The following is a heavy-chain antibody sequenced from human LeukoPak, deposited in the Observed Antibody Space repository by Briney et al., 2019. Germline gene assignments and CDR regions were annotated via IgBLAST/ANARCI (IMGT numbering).Heavy chain of an antibody. Sequence: PSETLSLTCAVYGGSFSGYYWSWIRQPPGKGLEWIGEINHSGSTNYNPSLKSRVTISVDTSKNQFSLKLSSVTAADTAVYYCASRTPECYDSSGCDYWGQGTLVTVSS. CDR3: ASRTPECYDSSGCDY. CDR1: GGSFSGYY. CDR2: INHSGST. D-gene: IGHD3-22*01. J-gene: IGHJ4*02. V-gene: IGHV4-34*01.